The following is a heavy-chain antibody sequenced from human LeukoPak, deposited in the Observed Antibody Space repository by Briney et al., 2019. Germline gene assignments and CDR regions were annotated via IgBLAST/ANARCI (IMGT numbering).Heavy chain of an antibody. Sequence: PGGSLRLSCAASGFTFSSYWMSWVRQAPGKGLEWVAIIKQDGTEKYYVDSVKGRFTISRDNAKNSLYLQMNSLRAEDTAVYYCARGVGATHFDYWCQGTLVTVS. J-gene: IGHJ4*02. CDR2: IKQDGTEK. CDR3: ARGVGATHFDY. V-gene: IGHV3-7*04. CDR1: GFTFSSYW. D-gene: IGHD1-26*01.